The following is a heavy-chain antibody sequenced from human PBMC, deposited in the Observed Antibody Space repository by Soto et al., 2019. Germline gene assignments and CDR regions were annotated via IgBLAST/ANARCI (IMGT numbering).Heavy chain of an antibody. CDR1: GYTFTSYG. Sequence: QVQLVQSGAEVKKPGASVKVSCKASGYTFTSYGITWVRQAPGQGLAWMGWITAYNGNTNYAQNLQGRVTMTTDTSTNTANMELRSLRSDVTAVYYCARRRYGSGARDLDYWGQGTLVTVSS. V-gene: IGHV1-18*01. CDR3: ARRRYGSGARDLDY. D-gene: IGHD3-10*01. CDR2: ITAYNGNT. J-gene: IGHJ4*02.